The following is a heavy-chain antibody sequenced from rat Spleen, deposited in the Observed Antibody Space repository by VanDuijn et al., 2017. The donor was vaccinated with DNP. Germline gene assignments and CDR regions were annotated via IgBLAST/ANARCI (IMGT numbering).Heavy chain of an antibody. J-gene: IGHJ2*01. CDR1: GYSITSNY. V-gene: IGHV3-1*01. CDR2: ISYSGFT. CDR3: ARWSDYFDN. Sequence: EVQLQESGPGLVKPSQSLSLTCSVTGYSITSNYWAWIRKFPGNIMEWMGYISYSGFTRYNPSLKSRISITRDTSKNLFFLQLNSLTTEDTATYYCARWSDYFDNWGQGVMVTVSS.